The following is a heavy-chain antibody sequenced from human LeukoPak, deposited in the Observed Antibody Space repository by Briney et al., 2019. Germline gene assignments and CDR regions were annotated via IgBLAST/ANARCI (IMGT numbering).Heavy chain of an antibody. CDR2: INPSGGST. V-gene: IGHV1-46*01. CDR3: ARGTTLGYCSSTSCYEFDY. J-gene: IGHJ4*02. CDR1: GYTFTSYY. D-gene: IGHD2-2*01. Sequence: ASVKVSCKASGYTFTSYYMHWVRQAPGQGLEWMGIINPSGGSTSYAQKFQGRVTMTRDTSTSTVYMELSSLRSEDTAVYYCARGTTLGYCSSTSCYEFDYWGQGTLVTVSS.